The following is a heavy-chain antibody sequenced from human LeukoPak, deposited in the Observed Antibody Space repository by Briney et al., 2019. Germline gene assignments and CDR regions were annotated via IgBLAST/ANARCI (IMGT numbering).Heavy chain of an antibody. J-gene: IGHJ4*02. D-gene: IGHD6-6*01. CDR3: ARAARGSPFDY. V-gene: IGHV4-34*01. Sequence: SETLSLTCAVYGGSSSGYYWSWIRQPPGKGLEWIGEINHSGSTNYNPSLKSRVTISVDTSKNQFSLKLSSVTAADTAVYYCARAARGSPFDYWGQGTLVTVSS. CDR2: INHSGST. CDR1: GGSSSGYY.